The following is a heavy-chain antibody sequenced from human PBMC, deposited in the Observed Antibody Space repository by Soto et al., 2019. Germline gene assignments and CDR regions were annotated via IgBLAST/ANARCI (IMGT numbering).Heavy chain of an antibody. D-gene: IGHD1-26*01. J-gene: IGHJ6*02. CDR2: IYYSGST. Sequence: LSLTCTVSGGSISSSSYYWGWIRQPPGKGLEWIGSIYYSGSTYYNPSLKSRVTISVDTSKNQFSLKLSSVTAADTAVYYCASDRSGSYKYGSQYGMDVWGQGTTVTVSS. V-gene: IGHV4-39*01. CDR3: ASDRSGSYKYGSQYGMDV. CDR1: GGSISSSSYY.